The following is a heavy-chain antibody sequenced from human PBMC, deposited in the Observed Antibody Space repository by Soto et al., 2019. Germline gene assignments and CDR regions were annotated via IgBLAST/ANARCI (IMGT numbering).Heavy chain of an antibody. V-gene: IGHV1-18*01. Sequence: EASVKLSCKASGDTFTSYGISWVRQAPGQGLEWMGWISAYNGNTNYAQKLQGRVTMTTDTSTSTAYMELRSLRSDDTAVYYCARVDIVVVPAAMDSYYGMDVWGQGTTVTVSS. CDR1: GDTFTSYG. CDR3: ARVDIVVVPAAMDSYYGMDV. J-gene: IGHJ6*02. CDR2: ISAYNGNT. D-gene: IGHD2-2*01.